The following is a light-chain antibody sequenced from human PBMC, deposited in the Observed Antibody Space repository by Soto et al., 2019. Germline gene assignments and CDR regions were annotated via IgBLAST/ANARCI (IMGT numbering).Light chain of an antibody. Sequence: SALAKPDAVSGSPAQSLTISCTGTTSDDGGYDYVSWYQQHPGQAPKLLSYVVSNRPSGVSHRFSGSKSGSPAALSISGLQAEDAADYYCYSFTSGNTLGVFGTGT. J-gene: IGLJ1*01. V-gene: IGLV2-14*01. CDR3: YSFTSGNTLGV. CDR2: VVS. CDR1: TSDDGGYDY.